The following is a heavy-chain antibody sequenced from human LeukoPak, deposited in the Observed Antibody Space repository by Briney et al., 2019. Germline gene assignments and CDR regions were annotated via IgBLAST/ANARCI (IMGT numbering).Heavy chain of an antibody. CDR1: GGSISSSSYY. CDR3: ARQGVGATSSGFDY. CDR2: IYYSGST. Sequence: SETLSLTCTVSGGSISSSSYYWGWIRQPPGKGLEWIGSIYYSGSTYYNPSLKSRVTISVDTSKNQFSLKLSSVTAADMAVYYCARQGVGATSSGFDYWGQGTLVTVSS. J-gene: IGHJ4*02. D-gene: IGHD1-26*01. V-gene: IGHV4-39*01.